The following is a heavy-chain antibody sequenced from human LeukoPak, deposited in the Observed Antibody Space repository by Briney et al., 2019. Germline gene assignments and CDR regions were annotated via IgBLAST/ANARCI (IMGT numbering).Heavy chain of an antibody. V-gene: IGHV4-4*07. D-gene: IGHD3-22*01. J-gene: IGHJ3*01. CDR3: ARAHKYHYYDSSGAFDV. Sequence: PSETLSLTCTVSGDSIDRFYWNWIRQPAGKGLEWIGRIYSTGTTNYNPSLTSRVTISVDTSKKQSSLTMTSVTAADTATYYCARAHKYHYYDSSGAFDVWGQGTVVTVSS. CDR1: GDSIDRFY. CDR2: IYSTGTT.